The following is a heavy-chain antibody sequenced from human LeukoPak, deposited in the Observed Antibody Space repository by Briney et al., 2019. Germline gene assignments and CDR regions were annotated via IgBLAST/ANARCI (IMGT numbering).Heavy chain of an antibody. Sequence: PSETLSLTCTVSGGSISSYYWSWVRQPAGKGLERIGRIYTSGSTNYNPSITSRVTMPVDTSKNQFSLKLSSVTAADTAVYYCARDNYYDSSVLDYWGQGTLVTVSS. J-gene: IGHJ4*02. V-gene: IGHV4-4*07. CDR1: GGSISSYY. D-gene: IGHD3-22*01. CDR2: IYTSGST. CDR3: ARDNYYDSSVLDY.